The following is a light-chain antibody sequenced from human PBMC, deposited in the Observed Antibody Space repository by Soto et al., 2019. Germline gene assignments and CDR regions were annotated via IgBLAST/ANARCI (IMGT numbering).Light chain of an antibody. CDR2: DAS. CDR1: QSVSTY. CDR3: QQSSNWQGT. J-gene: IGKJ4*02. Sequence: EIVLTQSPATLSLSPGERATLSCRASQSVSTYSAWYQQKPGRPPRLLIYDASKRAPGIPARFSGSGSGTEFTLTISSLEPEDFAVYYCQQSSNWQGTFGRGTKVDIK. V-gene: IGKV3-11*01.